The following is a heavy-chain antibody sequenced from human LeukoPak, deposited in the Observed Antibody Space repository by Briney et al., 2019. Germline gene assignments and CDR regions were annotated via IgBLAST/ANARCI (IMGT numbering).Heavy chain of an antibody. CDR1: GFTFSSYE. Sequence: GGSLRLSCAASGFTFSSYEMNWVRQAPGKGLEWVSYISSSGSTIYYADSVKGRFTISRDNAKNSLSLRMNSLSAEDTAVYYCATGYSSGWYFYFQHWGQGSLVSVSS. D-gene: IGHD6-19*01. J-gene: IGHJ1*01. CDR2: ISSSGSTI. V-gene: IGHV3-48*03. CDR3: ATGYSSGWYFYFQH.